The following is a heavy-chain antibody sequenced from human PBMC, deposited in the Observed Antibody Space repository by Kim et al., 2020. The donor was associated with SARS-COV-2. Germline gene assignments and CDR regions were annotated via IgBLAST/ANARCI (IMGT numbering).Heavy chain of an antibody. CDR3: ARPRGRYYYDSSGYSQDAFDI. D-gene: IGHD3-22*01. CDR2: ISYDGSNK. Sequence: GGSLRLSCAASGFTFSSYGMHWVRQAPGKGLEWVAVISYDGSNKYYADSVKGRFTISRDNSKNTLYLQMNSLRAEDTAVYYCARPRGRYYYDSSGYSQDAFDIWGQGTMVTVSS. CDR1: GFTFSSYG. J-gene: IGHJ3*02. V-gene: IGHV3-33*05.